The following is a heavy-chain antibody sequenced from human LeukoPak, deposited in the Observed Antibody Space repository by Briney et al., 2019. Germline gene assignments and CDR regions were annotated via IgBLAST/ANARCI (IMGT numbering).Heavy chain of an antibody. J-gene: IGHJ6*02. D-gene: IGHD3-10*01. Sequence: SETLSLTCAVYGGSFSGYYWSWIRQPPGKGLEWIGEINHSGSTNYNPSLKSRVTISVDTSKNQFSLQLSSVTAADTAVYYCARGYGSYYYGMDVWGQGTTVTVSS. V-gene: IGHV4-34*01. CDR3: ARGYGSYYYGMDV. CDR1: GGSFSGYY. CDR2: INHSGST.